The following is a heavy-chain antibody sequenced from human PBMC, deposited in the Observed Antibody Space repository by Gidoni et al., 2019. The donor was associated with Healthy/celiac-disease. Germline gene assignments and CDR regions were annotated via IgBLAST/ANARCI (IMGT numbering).Heavy chain of an antibody. CDR3: ARIRGGSNPDNYYYYGMDV. V-gene: IGHV6-1*01. CDR1: GDSVSSNSAA. Sequence: QVQLQQSGPGLVKPSQTLSLTCAISGDSVSSNSAAWHWIRQSPSRGLEWLGRTYYRSKWYNDYAVSVKSRITINPDTSKNQFSLQLNSVTPEDTAVYYCARIRGGSNPDNYYYYGMDVWGQGTTVTVSS. D-gene: IGHD1-26*01. CDR2: TYYRSKWYN. J-gene: IGHJ6*02.